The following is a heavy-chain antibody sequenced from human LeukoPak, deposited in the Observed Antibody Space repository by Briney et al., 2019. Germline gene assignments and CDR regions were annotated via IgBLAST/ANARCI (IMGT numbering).Heavy chain of an antibody. Sequence: SETLSLTCTVSGGSISSSSYYWGWIRQPPGKGLEWIGSIYYSGSTYYNPSLKSRVTMSVDMSTRQISLKLSSVTAADTAVYYCARVKGYYFDYWGQGTLVTVSS. CDR3: ARVKGYYFDY. J-gene: IGHJ4*02. CDR1: GGSISSSSYY. V-gene: IGHV4-39*07. CDR2: IYYSGST.